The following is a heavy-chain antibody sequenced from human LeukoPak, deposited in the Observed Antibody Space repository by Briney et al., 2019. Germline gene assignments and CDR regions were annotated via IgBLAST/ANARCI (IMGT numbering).Heavy chain of an antibody. V-gene: IGHV3-33*06. CDR2: IWFDGTNI. J-gene: IGHJ4*02. CDR1: GFVFNAHG. D-gene: IGHD2-2*01. Sequence: GGSLRLSCAASGFVFNAHGMHSVRQAPGKGLEWLATIWFDGTNIYYADSVKGRFTISRDNSKNTLYLLMDTLRAEDTAVYYCAKQSGAMPNFDHWGRGTLVTVSS. CDR3: AKQSGAMPNFDH.